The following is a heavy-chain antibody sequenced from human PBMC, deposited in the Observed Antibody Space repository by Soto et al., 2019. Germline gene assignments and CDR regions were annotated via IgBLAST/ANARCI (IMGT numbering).Heavy chain of an antibody. CDR2: IYYSGST. V-gene: IGHV4-61*01. CDR1: GGSVSSGSYY. D-gene: IGHD1-7*01. CDR3: ARDRAGTTDY. J-gene: IGHJ4*02. Sequence: PSETLSLTCTVSGGSVSSGSYYWSWIGQPPGKGLEWIGYIYYSGSTNYNPSLKSRVTISVDTSKNQFSLKLSSVTAADTAVYYCARDRAGTTDYWGQGTLVTVSS.